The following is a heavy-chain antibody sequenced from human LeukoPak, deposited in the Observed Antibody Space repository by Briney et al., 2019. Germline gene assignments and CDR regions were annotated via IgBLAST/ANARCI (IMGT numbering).Heavy chain of an antibody. CDR1: GFTFSRYW. Sequence: GSLRLSCAASGFTFSRYWMSWIRQPPGKGLEWIGEINHSGSTNYNPSLKSRVTISVDTSKNQFSLKLSSVTAADTAVYYCARGRRVLYSIPRKYYYYMDVWGKGTTVTVSS. D-gene: IGHD4-11*01. CDR2: INHSGST. J-gene: IGHJ6*03. CDR3: ARGRRVLYSIPRKYYYYMDV. V-gene: IGHV4-34*01.